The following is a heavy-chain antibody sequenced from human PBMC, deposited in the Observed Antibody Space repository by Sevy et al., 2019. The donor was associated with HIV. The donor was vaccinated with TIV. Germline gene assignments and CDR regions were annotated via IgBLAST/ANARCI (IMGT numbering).Heavy chain of an antibody. D-gene: IGHD3-22*01. CDR3: ATTKDYYDSSGYPFDY. V-gene: IGHV1-24*01. J-gene: IGHJ4*02. CDR2: FDPEDGEK. Sequence: ASVKVSCKVSGSTLSQLSMHWVRQAPGKGLEWMGSFDPEDGEKIYAQKFQGRVTMTEDTSTDTAYMELSSLRSEDTAVYYCATTKDYYDSSGYPFDYWGQGTLVTVSS. CDR1: GSTLSQLS.